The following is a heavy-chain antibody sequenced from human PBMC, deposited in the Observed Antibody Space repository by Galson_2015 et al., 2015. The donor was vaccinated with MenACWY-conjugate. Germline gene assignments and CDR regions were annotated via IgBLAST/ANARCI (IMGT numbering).Heavy chain of an antibody. D-gene: IGHD1-26*01. CDR2: IDNDGNRI. V-gene: IGHV3-74*01. J-gene: IGHJ3*02. Sequence: SLRLSCAASGFTFSNYWMHWVRQGPGKGLEWLSRIDNDGNRITYADSVEGRFTISRDNAKNTLYLQINSVRADDTAVYYCSRGGEAKLIIVGGISDIWGQGTTVTVSS. CDR1: GFTFSNYW. CDR3: SRGGEAKLIIVGGISDI.